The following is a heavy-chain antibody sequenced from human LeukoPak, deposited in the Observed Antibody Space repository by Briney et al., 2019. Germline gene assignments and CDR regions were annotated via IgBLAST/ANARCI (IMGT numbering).Heavy chain of an antibody. CDR3: AKGSGVWGSYRGIDY. J-gene: IGHJ4*02. D-gene: IGHD3-16*02. CDR2: IWYDGSNK. V-gene: IGHV3-33*06. Sequence: GGSLRLSCAASGFTFSSYGMHWVRQAPGKGLEWVAVIWYDGSNKYYADSVKGRFTISRDNSKNTLNLQMNSLRAEDTAVYYCAKGSGVWGSYRGIDYWGQGTLVTVSS. CDR1: GFTFSSYG.